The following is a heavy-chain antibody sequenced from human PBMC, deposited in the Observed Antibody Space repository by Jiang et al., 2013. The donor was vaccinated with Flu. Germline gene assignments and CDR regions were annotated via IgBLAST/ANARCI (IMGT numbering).Heavy chain of an antibody. CDR2: IIPILGLV. J-gene: IGHJ6*02. D-gene: IGHD3-10*01. CDR3: ARGKFYYGAGSLYGMDV. CDR1: FSSYA. Sequence: FSSYAISWVRQAPGQGLEWVGWIIPILGLVNDAQEFQGRVTITADKVTSTVYMELGSLRSEDTAMYYCARGKFYYGAGSLYGMDVWGQGTTITVSS. V-gene: IGHV1-69*04.